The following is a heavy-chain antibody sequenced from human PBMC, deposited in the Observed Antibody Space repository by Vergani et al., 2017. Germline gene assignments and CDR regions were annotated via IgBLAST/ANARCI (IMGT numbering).Heavy chain of an antibody. Sequence: QVQLVESGGGVVQPGRSLRLSCAASGFTFSSYGMHWVRQAPGKGLEWVAVISYDGSNKYYADSVKGRFTISRDNSKNTLYLQMNSLRAEDTAVYYCARDPGMVRGVIITPWGAFDIWGQGTMVTVSS. CDR2: ISYDGSNK. CDR1: GFTFSSYG. D-gene: IGHD3-10*01. CDR3: ARDPGMVRGVIITPWGAFDI. J-gene: IGHJ3*02. V-gene: IGHV3-30*19.